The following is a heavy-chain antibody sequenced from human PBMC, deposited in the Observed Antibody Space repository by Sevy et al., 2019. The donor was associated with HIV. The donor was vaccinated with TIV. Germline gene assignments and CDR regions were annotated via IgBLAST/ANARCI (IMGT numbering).Heavy chain of an antibody. V-gene: IGHV4-61*02. CDR3: ARESGDCSSTSCYEGVFDY. J-gene: IGHJ4*02. Sequence: SETLSLTCTVSAGSISSGNYYWSWIRQPAGKGLEWIGRIYTRGGTNYNPSLKSRVTISVDTSKNQFSLKLSSVTAADTAVYYCARESGDCSSTSCYEGVFDYWGQGTLVTVSS. D-gene: IGHD2-2*01. CDR1: AGSISSGNYY. CDR2: IYTRGGT.